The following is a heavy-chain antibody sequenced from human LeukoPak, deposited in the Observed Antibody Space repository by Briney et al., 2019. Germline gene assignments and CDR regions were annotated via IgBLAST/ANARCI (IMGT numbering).Heavy chain of an antibody. CDR3: ARGYCSGTSCYEKWFDP. D-gene: IGHD2-2*01. CDR2: IYTSGST. Sequence: PSETLSLTCTVSGGSISSGSYYWSWIRQPAGKGLEWIGRIYTSGSTNYNPSLKSRVTISVDTSKNQFSLKLSSVTAADTAVYYCARGYCSGTSCYEKWFDPWGQGTLVTVSS. V-gene: IGHV4-61*02. J-gene: IGHJ5*02. CDR1: GGSISSGSYY.